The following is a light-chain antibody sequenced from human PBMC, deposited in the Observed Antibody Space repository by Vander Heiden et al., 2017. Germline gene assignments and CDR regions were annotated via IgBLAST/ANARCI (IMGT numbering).Light chain of an antibody. CDR1: QSVSSY. CDR2: DAS. CDR3: QQRSNWPLLT. V-gene: IGKV3-11*01. Sequence: DIVLTQSPATLSLSPGERATLSCRASQSVSSYLAWYQQKPGQAPRLLIYDASNRATGIPARFSGSGSGTDFTLTISSLEPEDFAVYYCQQRSNWPLLTFGGGTKVEIK. J-gene: IGKJ4*01.